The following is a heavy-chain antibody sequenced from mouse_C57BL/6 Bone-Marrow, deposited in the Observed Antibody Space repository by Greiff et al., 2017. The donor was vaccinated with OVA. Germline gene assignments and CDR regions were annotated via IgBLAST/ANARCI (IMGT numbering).Heavy chain of an antibody. Sequence: VQLQQSGAELVRPGASVTLSCKASGYTFTDYEMHWVKQTPVQGLEWIGAIDPETGGTAYNQKFKGKAILTADKSYSTAYMELRSLTSEDSAVYYCTREGDYAYQAWFAYWGQGTLVTVSA. D-gene: IGHD1-1*02. CDR3: TREGDYAYQAWFAY. J-gene: IGHJ3*01. CDR2: IDPETGGT. V-gene: IGHV1-15*01. CDR1: GYTFTDYE.